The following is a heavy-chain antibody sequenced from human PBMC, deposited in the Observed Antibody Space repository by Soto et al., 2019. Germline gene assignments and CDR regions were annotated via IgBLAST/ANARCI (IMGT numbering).Heavy chain of an antibody. CDR1: GFTFSVYS. Sequence: EVQLVESGGDLVQRGGSLRLSCVASGFTFSVYSMNWVRQAPGKGLEWFSYITSDTKTIKYADSVKGRFTISRDNAKNSVYLQMNRLRDEYTAVYYCARSVEGHFDYWGQGTVVTVSS. V-gene: IGHV3-48*02. CDR2: ITSDTKTI. D-gene: IGHD6-19*01. CDR3: ARSVEGHFDY. J-gene: IGHJ4*02.